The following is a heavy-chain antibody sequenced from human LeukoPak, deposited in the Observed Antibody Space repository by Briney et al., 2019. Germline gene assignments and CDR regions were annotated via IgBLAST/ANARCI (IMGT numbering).Heavy chain of an antibody. V-gene: IGHV4-61*01. CDR1: GGSVSSGSYY. J-gene: IGHJ4*02. D-gene: IGHD6-19*01. CDR2: IYYSGST. CDR3: ARLNIVWLVTL. Sequence: TSETLSLTCTVSGGSVSSGSYYWSWIRQPPGKGLEWIGYIYYSGSTNYNPSLKSRVTISVDTSKNQFSLKLSSVTAADTAVYYCARLNIVWLVTLWGQGTLVTVSS.